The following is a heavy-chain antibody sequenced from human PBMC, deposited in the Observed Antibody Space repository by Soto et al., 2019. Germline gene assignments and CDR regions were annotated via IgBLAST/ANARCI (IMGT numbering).Heavy chain of an antibody. D-gene: IGHD3-22*01. CDR3: ARESYDDSGYYSRWFDP. V-gene: IGHV4-61*01. Sequence: PSETLSLNCPVSGCSVSSDYYYWSWIRQPPGKGLEWIGYIYYSGSTNYNPSLQSRVTISLDTPKNQFSLKLNSVTAADTAVYYCARESYDDSGYYSRWFDPWGRGAQVTVSS. CDR1: GCSVSSDYYY. CDR2: IYYSGST. J-gene: IGHJ5*02.